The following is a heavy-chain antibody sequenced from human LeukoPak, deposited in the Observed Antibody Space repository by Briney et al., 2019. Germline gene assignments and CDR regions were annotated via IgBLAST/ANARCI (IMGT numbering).Heavy chain of an antibody. CDR1: GFTFSSYG. J-gene: IGHJ3*02. D-gene: IGHD6-19*01. CDR2: ISYDGSNK. Sequence: PGRSLRLSCAASGFTFSSYGMHWVRQAPGKGLEWVAVISYDGSNKYYADSVKGRFTISRDNSKNTLYLQMNSLRAEDTAVYYCAKDGFGDSSGWPRGFGAFDIWGQGTMVTVSS. CDR3: AKDGFGDSSGWPRGFGAFDI. V-gene: IGHV3-30*18.